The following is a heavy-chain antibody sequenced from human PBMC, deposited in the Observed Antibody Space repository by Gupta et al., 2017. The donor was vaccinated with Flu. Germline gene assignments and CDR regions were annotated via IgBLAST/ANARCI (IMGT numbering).Heavy chain of an antibody. V-gene: IGHV4-4*02. Sequence: STNYNQSLKSRVTISVDKSKNQCSLKLGSVTAEDTDVYYCARGALDYGPYYYSYYMDVWGKGTTVTVSS. CDR3: ARGALDYGPYYYSYYMDV. J-gene: IGHJ6*03. CDR2: ST. D-gene: IGHD3-10*01.